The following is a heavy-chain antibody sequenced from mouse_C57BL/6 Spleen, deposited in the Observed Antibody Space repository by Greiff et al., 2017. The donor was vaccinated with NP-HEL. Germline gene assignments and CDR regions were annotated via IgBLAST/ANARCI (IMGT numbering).Heavy chain of an antibody. D-gene: IGHD2-3*01. J-gene: IGHJ4*01. CDR1: GFSFTSYW. Sequence: VQLQQSGPGLVAPSQCLSISCTVSGFSFTSYWVSWVRQPPEKGLEWLGVIWGDGSTNYHSALLSRLSISKDNSNRSVILTLNSLQTDDTATYYGDKNDGYYAYAMDYWGQGTSVTVSS. CDR3: DKNDGYYAYAMDY. V-gene: IGHV2-3*01. CDR2: IWGDGST.